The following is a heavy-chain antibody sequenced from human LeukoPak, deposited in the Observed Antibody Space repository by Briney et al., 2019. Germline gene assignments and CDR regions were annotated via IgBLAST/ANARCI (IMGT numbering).Heavy chain of an antibody. CDR3: ARLDYYDSTGGNWFDP. J-gene: IGHJ5*02. CDR1: GYSFTSYW. D-gene: IGHD3-22*01. CDR2: IYPGDSDT. V-gene: IGHV5-51*01. Sequence: GESLKISCKGSGYSFTSYWIGWVRQMPGKGLEWTGIIYPGDSDTRYSPSFQGQVTISADKSISTAYLQWSSLKASDTAMYYCARLDYYDSTGGNWFDPWGQGTLVTVSS.